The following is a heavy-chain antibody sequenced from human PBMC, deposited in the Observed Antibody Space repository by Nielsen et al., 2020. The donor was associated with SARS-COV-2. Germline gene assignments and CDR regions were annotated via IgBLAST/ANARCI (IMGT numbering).Heavy chain of an antibody. CDR1: GFTFSRHW. CDR2: IKQDGSEK. V-gene: IGHV3-7*03. CDR3: ARAEGSSWYFHY. Sequence: GGSLRLSCAASGFTFSRHWMTWVRQAPGKGLEWVANIKQDGSEKYYVDSVKGRFTISRDNAKNSLSLQMSRLRAEDTAVYYCARAEGSSWYFHYWGQGTLVTVSS. D-gene: IGHD6-13*01. J-gene: IGHJ4*02.